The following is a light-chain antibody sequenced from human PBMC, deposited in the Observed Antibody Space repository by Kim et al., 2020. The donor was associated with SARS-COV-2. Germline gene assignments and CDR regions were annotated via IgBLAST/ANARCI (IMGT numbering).Light chain of an antibody. CDR3: QQYGNSPIT. V-gene: IGKV3-20*01. CDR2: AAS. CDR1: PVVDNNY. Sequence: PGESAPLSCRASPVVDNNYLAWYPQIPGQAPRLLLFAASKRPPVIPDKFSGSGSGTDFTLTITRLEPEDFAVYYCQQYGNSPITFGEGTRLEIK. J-gene: IGKJ5*01.